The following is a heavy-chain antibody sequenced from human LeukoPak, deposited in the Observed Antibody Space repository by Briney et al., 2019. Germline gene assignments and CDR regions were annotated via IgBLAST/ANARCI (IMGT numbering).Heavy chain of an antibody. CDR3: ARGRAEGETWVEFDP. J-gene: IGHJ5*02. CDR1: GFIVNSYA. V-gene: IGHV3-66*02. CDR2: IYSDGVT. Sequence: GGSLRLSCAASGFIVNSYARSWVRQAPGKGLAWVSLIYSDGVTQYADSVKGRFTISRDNSKNTLYLQMNSLRDEDTAVYFCARGRAEGETWVEFDPWGQGTLVTVSS. D-gene: IGHD1-26*01.